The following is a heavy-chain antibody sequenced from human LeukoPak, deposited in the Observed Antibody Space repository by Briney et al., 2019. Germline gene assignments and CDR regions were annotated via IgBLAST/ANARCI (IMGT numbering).Heavy chain of an antibody. D-gene: IGHD3/OR15-3a*01. CDR3: ARDMDFYMDV. V-gene: IGHV4-61*02. CDR2: IYTSGST. J-gene: IGHJ6*03. Sequence: SETLSLTCTVSGGSISSGHYFWTWIRQPAGKGLEWIGRIYTSGSTNYNPSLKSRVAISLDTSKNQFSLNLNSVTAADTAMYYCARDMDFYMDVWGKGSTVTVSS. CDR1: GGSISSGHYF.